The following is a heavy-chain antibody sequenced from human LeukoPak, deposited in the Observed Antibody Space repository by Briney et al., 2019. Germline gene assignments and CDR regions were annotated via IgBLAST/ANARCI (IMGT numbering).Heavy chain of an antibody. D-gene: IGHD3-3*01. Sequence: GGSLRLSCAACGFTFSSYAMSWVRQAPGKGLEWVSTINNNGGSTSYADSVKGRFTTSRDNSKNTLYLQMNSLRAEDTAVYYCASAGMAYYDFWSGYFSQDYFDYWGQGTLVTVSS. CDR3: ASAGMAYYDFWSGYFSQDYFDY. J-gene: IGHJ4*02. CDR1: GFTFSSYA. CDR2: INNNGGST. V-gene: IGHV3-23*01.